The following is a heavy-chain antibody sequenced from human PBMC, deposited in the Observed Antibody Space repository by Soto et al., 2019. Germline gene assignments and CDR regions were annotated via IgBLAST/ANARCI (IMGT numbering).Heavy chain of an antibody. J-gene: IGHJ4*02. CDR2: ISNDGSKT. D-gene: IGHD7-27*01. V-gene: IGHV3-30-3*02. Sequence: QVQLVESGGGVVQPGRSLRLSCVASGFTFSSYTMQWVRQAPGRGLEWVAVISNDGSKTHFADSVKGRFSISRDNSKNTLHLQMLSLRAEDTAVYHCAKDHPFQPGDLGAAFDYWGQGTRVRVSS. CDR1: GFTFSSYT. CDR3: AKDHPFQPGDLGAAFDY.